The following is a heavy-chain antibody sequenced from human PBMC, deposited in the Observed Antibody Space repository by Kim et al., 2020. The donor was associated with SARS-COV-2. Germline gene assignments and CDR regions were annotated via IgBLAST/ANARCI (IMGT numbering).Heavy chain of an antibody. J-gene: IGHJ5*01. CDR2: IYYSGST. CDR1: GGSISSSSYY. CDR3: ARGSRVLTGYGCWFDY. D-gene: IGHD3-9*01. V-gene: IGHV4-39*07. Sequence: SETLSLTCTVSGGSISSSSYYWGWIRQPPGKGLEWIGCIYYSGSTDYNPSLKSRVTILVVTSKNQISLKLSNVTAADTADSYWARGSRVLTGYGCWFDY.